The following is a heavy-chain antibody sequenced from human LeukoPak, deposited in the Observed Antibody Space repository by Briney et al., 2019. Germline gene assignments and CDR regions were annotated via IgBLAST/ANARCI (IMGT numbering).Heavy chain of an antibody. CDR3: ARGVYSSSWEHFDY. D-gene: IGHD6-13*01. J-gene: IGHJ4*02. CDR2: IWYDGSNK. V-gene: IGHV3-33*01. CDR1: GFTFSSYG. Sequence: GGSLRLSCAASGFTFSSYGMHWVRQAPGKGLEWVAVIWYDGSNKYYADSVKGRFTISRDNSKNTLYLQMNSLRAEDTAVYYCARGVYSSSWEHFDYWGQGTLVTVSS.